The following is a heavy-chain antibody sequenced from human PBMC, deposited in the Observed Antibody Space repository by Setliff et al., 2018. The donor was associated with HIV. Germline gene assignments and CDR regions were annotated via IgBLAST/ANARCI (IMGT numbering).Heavy chain of an antibody. V-gene: IGHV4-59*08. CDR3: ARTSRLHPFDY. CDR1: GGLINSHY. CDR2: VYYRGGV. D-gene: IGHD2-21*02. J-gene: IGHJ4*02. Sequence: KTSETLSLTCTVSGGLINSHYWNWIRQAPGKGLEWIGCVYYRGGVTYNPSLSSRVTTSVDTSKNQFSLSLSSVTAGDTAIYFCARTSRLHPFDYWGQGKLVTVS.